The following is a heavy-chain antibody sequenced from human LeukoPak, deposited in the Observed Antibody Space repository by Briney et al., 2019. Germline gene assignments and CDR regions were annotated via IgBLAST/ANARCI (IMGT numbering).Heavy chain of an antibody. D-gene: IGHD3-9*01. V-gene: IGHV4-59*01. CDR2: IYYSGST. CDR3: ALTGYDNWFDP. CDR1: GGSISSYY. J-gene: IGHJ5*02. Sequence: ESSETLSLTCTVSGGSISSYYWSWIRQPPGKGLECIGYIYYSGSTNYNPSLKSRVTISVDTSKNQFSLKLSSVTAADTAVYYCALTGYDNWFDPWGQGTLVTVSS.